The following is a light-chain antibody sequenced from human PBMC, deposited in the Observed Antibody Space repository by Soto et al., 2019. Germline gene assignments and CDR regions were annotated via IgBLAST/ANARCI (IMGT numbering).Light chain of an antibody. CDR3: QQYNSYSRT. CDR2: DAS. CDR1: QSISSW. Sequence: IQMTQSPATLSASVGDRVTITCRASQSISSWLAWYKQKPGKAPKLLSYDASSLESGVPSRFRGSGSGTEFTLTISSLKPDDFATYYCQQYNSYSRTFGQGTKVDIK. V-gene: IGKV1-5*01. J-gene: IGKJ1*01.